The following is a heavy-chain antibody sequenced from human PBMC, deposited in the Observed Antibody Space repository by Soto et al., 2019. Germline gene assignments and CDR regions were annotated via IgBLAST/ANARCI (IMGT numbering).Heavy chain of an antibody. V-gene: IGHV1-18*01. CDR3: ARDVAGRKPFDY. J-gene: IGHJ4*02. Sequence: ASVKVSSKASGYTFTSYGISWVRQAPGQGLEWMGWISAYNGNTNYAQKLQGRVTMTTDTSTSTAYMELRSLRSDDTAVYYCARDVAGRKPFDYWGQGTLVTVSS. CDR1: GYTFTSYG. CDR2: ISAYNGNT. D-gene: IGHD6-19*01.